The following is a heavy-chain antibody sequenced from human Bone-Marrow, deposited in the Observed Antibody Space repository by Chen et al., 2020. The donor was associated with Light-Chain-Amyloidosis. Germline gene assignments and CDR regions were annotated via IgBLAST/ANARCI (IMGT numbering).Heavy chain of an antibody. J-gene: IGHJ4*02. D-gene: IGHD2-2*01. CDR3: AKGTTFDY. CDR1: GFTFSSYG. CDR2: ISYDGSNK. Sequence: QVQLVESGGGVVQPGRSLRLSCAASGFTFSSYGMHWVRQAPGKGLEWVAVISYDGSNKYYEDSVKGRFTISRDNSKNTLYLQMNSLRAEDTAVYYCAKGTTFDYWGQGTLVTVSS. V-gene: IGHV3-30*18.